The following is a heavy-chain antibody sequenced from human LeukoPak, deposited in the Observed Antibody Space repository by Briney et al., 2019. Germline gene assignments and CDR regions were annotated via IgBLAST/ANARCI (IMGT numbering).Heavy chain of an antibody. D-gene: IGHD4-17*01. CDR3: ARGGLYDYGDYDDY. CDR2: MSPNSGNT. J-gene: IGHJ4*02. Sequence: ASVKVSCKSSGYTFTSYDINWVRQATGQGLEWMGWMSPNSGNTGYAQKFQGRVTMTRNTSISTAYMELSSLRSEDTAVYYCARGGLYDYGDYDDYWGQGTLVTVS. CDR1: GYTFTSYD. V-gene: IGHV1-8*01.